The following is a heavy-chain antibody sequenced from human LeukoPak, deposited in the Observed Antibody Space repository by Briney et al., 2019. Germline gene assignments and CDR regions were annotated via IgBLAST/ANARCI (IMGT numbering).Heavy chain of an antibody. CDR2: IIPIFGTA. J-gene: IGHJ4*02. Sequence: SVKVSCKASGYTFTSYAISWVRQAPGQGLEWMGGIIPIFGTANYAQKFQGRVTITADESTSTAYMELSSLRSEDTAVYYCARGWDGYKPPFDYWGQGTLVTVSS. CDR3: ARGWDGYKPPFDY. V-gene: IGHV1-69*13. D-gene: IGHD5-24*01. CDR1: GYTFTSYA.